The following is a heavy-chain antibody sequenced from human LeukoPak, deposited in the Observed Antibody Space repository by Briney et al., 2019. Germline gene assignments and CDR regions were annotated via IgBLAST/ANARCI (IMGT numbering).Heavy chain of an antibody. CDR1: GYTFTSYG. Sequence: ASVKVSCKASGYTFTSYGISWVRQAPGQGLEWMGWISAYNGNTNYAQKLQGRVTMTTDTSTSTAYMELRSLRSDDTAVYYCARALHILEWLLFPYYMDVWGKGTTVTVSS. CDR3: ARALHILEWLLFPYYMDV. V-gene: IGHV1-18*01. J-gene: IGHJ6*03. D-gene: IGHD3-3*01. CDR2: ISAYNGNT.